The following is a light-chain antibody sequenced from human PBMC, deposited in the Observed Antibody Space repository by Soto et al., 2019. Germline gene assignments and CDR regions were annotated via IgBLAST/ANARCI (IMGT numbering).Light chain of an antibody. J-gene: IGKJ2*01. V-gene: IGKV3-20*01. Sequence: EIVLTQSPGTLSLSPGQRATLSCRASQSVSSTFLAWYQHKPGQAPRLLIHGASNRATGIPDRFSGSGSGRDFTLTITRLEPEDFAVYYGQQYDTSPPTYTFGQGTKVEI. CDR1: QSVSSTF. CDR2: GAS. CDR3: QQYDTSPPTYT.